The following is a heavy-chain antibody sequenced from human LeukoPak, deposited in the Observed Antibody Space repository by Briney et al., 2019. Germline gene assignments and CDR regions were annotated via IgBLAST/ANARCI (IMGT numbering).Heavy chain of an antibody. J-gene: IGHJ4*02. D-gene: IGHD1-26*01. CDR3: ASSGNYRFDY. CDR1: GFTFSSYS. Sequence: GGSLRLSCAASGFTFSSYSMNWVRQAPGRGLEWVSHITASGTAMLYADSVKGRFTISRDNAKNSLYLQMNSLRDEDTAVYYCASSGNYRFDYWGQGTLVTVSS. V-gene: IGHV3-48*02. CDR2: ITASGTAM.